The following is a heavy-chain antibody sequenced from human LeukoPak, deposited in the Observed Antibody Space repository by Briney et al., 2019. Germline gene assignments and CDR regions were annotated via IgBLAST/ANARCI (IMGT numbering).Heavy chain of an antibody. CDR2: IKQDGSEE. CDR1: GFTFSSYW. CDR3: ARGLGSRSGAGDY. D-gene: IGHD6-6*01. J-gene: IGHJ4*02. Sequence: GGSLRLSCTASGFTFSSYWMSWVRQAPGKGLEWVAYIKQDGSEEYYVDSVKGRFTISRDNAKNSLYLQMNSLRAEDTAVYYCARGLGSRSGAGDYWGQGTPVTVSS. V-gene: IGHV3-7*01.